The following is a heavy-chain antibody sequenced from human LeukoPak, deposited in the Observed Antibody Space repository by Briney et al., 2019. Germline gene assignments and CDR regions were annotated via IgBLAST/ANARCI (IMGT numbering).Heavy chain of an antibody. CDR3: ASGGSYHLVY. V-gene: IGHV3-21*01. CDR1: GFTFSTYA. J-gene: IGHJ4*02. D-gene: IGHD1-26*01. Sequence: GGSLRLSCAASGFTFSTYAISWVRQAPGKGLEWVSCISSTSNYIFYADSVRGRFTISRDNAKNSLYLQMNSLRAEDTAVYYCASGGSYHLVYWGQGTLVTVSS. CDR2: ISSTSNYI.